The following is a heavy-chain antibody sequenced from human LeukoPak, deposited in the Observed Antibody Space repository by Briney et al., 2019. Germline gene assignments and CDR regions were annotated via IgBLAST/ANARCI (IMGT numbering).Heavy chain of an antibody. CDR2: INPSGGST. Sequence: ASVKVSCKASGYTFTSYYMHWVRQAPGQGLEWVGIINPSGGSTSYAQKFQGRVTMTRDMSTSTVYMELSSLRSEDTAVYYCARDVSDYYDSSGYYYAKYNWFDPWGQGTLVTVSS. D-gene: IGHD3-22*01. CDR1: GYTFTSYY. V-gene: IGHV1-46*01. CDR3: ARDVSDYYDSSGYYYAKYNWFDP. J-gene: IGHJ5*02.